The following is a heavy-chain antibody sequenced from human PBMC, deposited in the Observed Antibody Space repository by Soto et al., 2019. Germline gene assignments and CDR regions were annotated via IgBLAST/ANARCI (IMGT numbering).Heavy chain of an antibody. CDR3: ARAGTLEEYCYESSGARHPFDP. Sequence: PSETLSLTCTVSGGSISSGGYYWSWIRQHPGKGLEWIGYIYYSGSTYYNPSLKSRVTISVDTSKNQFSLKLSSVTAADTAVYYCARAGTLEEYCYESSGARHPFDPWGQGTLVTVSS. CDR2: IYYSGST. J-gene: IGHJ5*02. D-gene: IGHD3-22*01. CDR1: GGSISSGGYY. V-gene: IGHV4-31*03.